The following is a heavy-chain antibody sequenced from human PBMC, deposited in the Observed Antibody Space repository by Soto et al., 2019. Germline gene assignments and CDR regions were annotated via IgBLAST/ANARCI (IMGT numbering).Heavy chain of an antibody. CDR1: GGSISSYY. CDR2: IYYTGST. V-gene: IGHV4-59*08. Sequence: ETLSLNCPGSGGSISSYYWSWIRHPPGKGLEWIGYIYYTGSTNYNPSLKSRVTISVDTSKNQFSLKLSSVTAAETAVYYCARGDGSGYQFFDYWGQGTPVTVSS. D-gene: IGHD3-22*01. J-gene: IGHJ4*02. CDR3: ARGDGSGYQFFDY.